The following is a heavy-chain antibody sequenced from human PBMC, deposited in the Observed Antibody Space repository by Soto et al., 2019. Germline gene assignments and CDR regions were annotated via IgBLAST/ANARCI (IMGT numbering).Heavy chain of an antibody. CDR3: ARAGRITMVRGVISSYYYYGMDV. D-gene: IGHD3-10*01. J-gene: IGHJ6*02. CDR2: IIPIFGTA. CDR1: GGTFSSYA. V-gene: IGHV1-69*01. Sequence: QVQLVQSGAEVKKPGSSVKVSCKASGGTFSSYAISWVGQAPGQGLEWMGGIIPIFGTANYAQKFQGRVTITADESTSTAYMELSSLRSEDTAVYYCARAGRITMVRGVISSYYYYGMDVWGQGTTVTVSS.